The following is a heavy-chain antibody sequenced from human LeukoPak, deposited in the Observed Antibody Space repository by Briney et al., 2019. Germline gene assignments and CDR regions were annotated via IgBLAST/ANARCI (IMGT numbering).Heavy chain of an antibody. CDR2: IYRSGTT. V-gene: IGHV4-4*07. J-gene: IGHJ4*02. D-gene: IGHD3-22*01. CDR3: ALLGSSALDY. CDR1: GDSGSYFY. Sequence: SETLSLTCTFSGDSGSYFYNWIRQPAGKGLEWIGRIYRSGTTYYNPSLKSRVAMSVDTSKNQFSLKLRSVTAADTGLYFCALLGSSALDYWGQGALVTVSS.